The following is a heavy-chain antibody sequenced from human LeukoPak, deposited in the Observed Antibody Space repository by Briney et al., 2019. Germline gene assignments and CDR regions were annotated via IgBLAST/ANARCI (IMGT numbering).Heavy chain of an antibody. V-gene: IGHV3-23*01. CDR1: GFTFNIYA. D-gene: IGHD2-21*02. J-gene: IGHJ4*02. CDR2: ISYSAAGT. CDR3: AKDRMGGVTFFDY. Sequence: GGSLRLSCAASGFTFNIYAMNWVSQAPGKGLEWISSISYSAAGTYYADSVKGRFSISRDNSKKIVYLQMNSLRAEDTAVYYCAKDRMGGVTFFDYWGQGTLVTVSS.